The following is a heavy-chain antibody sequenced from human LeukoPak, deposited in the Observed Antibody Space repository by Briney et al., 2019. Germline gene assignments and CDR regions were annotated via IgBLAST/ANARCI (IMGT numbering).Heavy chain of an antibody. CDR1: GDSINDYY. CDR2: IYYSGST. D-gene: IGHD6-19*01. CDR3: ARTGYNSAWNVYFDY. J-gene: IGHJ4*02. V-gene: IGHV4-59*01. Sequence: SETLSLTCTVSGDSINDYYWSWIRQPPGKGLEWIGYIYYSGSTNYNPSLKSRVTISLDTSKNQFSLKSTSVTAADTAVYYCARTGYNSAWNVYFDYWGQGTLVTVSS.